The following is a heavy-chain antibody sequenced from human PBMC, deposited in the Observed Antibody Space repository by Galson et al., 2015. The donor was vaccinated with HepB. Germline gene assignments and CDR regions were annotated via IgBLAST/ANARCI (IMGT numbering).Heavy chain of an antibody. D-gene: IGHD7-27*01. CDR3: VRDPPLGTPFDH. V-gene: IGHV3-48*04. J-gene: IGHJ4*02. Sequence: VRQAPGKGLEWVSYISSSSTTIYYADSVKGRFTISRDNAKNSLYLHMNSLRPEDTAVYYCVRDPPLGTPFDHWGQGTLVTVSS. CDR2: ISSSSTTI.